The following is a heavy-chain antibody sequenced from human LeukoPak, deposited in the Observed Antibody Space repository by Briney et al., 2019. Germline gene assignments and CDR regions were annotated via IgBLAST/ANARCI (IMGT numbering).Heavy chain of an antibody. V-gene: IGHV4-39*07. CDR3: ARDRDTAMVSDYYYGMDV. J-gene: IGHJ6*02. Sequence: SETLSLTCTVSGGSISSSSYYWGWIRQPPGKGLEWIGSIYYSGSTYYNPSLKSRVTISVDTSKNQFSLKLSSVTAADTAVYYCARDRDTAMVSDYYYGMDVWGQGTTVTVSS. CDR1: GGSISSSSYY. CDR2: IYYSGST. D-gene: IGHD5-18*01.